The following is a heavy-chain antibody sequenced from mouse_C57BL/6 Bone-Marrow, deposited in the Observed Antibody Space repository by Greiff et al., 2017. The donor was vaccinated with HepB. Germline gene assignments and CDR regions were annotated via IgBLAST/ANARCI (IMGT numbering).Heavy chain of an antibody. J-gene: IGHJ4*01. D-gene: IGHD2-4*01. Sequence: DVKLVESGGGLVQPGGSLKLSCAASGFTFSDYYMYWVRQTPEKRLEWVAYISNGGGSTYYPDTVKGRFTISRDNAKNTLYLQMSRLKSEDTAMYYCARQGDYDGYAMDYWGQGTSVTVSS. CDR3: ARQGDYDGYAMDY. CDR2: ISNGGGST. V-gene: IGHV5-12*01. CDR1: GFTFSDYY.